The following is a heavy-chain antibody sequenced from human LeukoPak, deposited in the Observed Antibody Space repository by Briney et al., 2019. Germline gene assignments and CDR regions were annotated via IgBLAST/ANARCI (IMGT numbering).Heavy chain of an antibody. Sequence: ASVKVSCKASGYTFTSYYMHWVRQAPGQGLEWMGIINPSGGSTSYAQKFQGRVTMTRDTSTSTVYTELSSLRSEDTAVYYCARDLQPWGSSGYQRGDYYYGMDVWGQGTTVTVSS. J-gene: IGHJ6*02. D-gene: IGHD3-22*01. V-gene: IGHV1-46*01. CDR3: ARDLQPWGSSGYQRGDYYYGMDV. CDR1: GYTFTSYY. CDR2: INPSGGST.